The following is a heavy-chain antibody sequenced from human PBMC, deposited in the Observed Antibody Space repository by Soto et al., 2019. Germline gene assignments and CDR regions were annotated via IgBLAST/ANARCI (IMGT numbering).Heavy chain of an antibody. J-gene: IGHJ4*02. Sequence: QVQLQQWGAGLLKPSETLSLTCAVYGGSFSGYYWSWIRQPPGKGLEWIGEINHSGSTNYNPSLKGRVTISVDTSKNQVSLKLSSVTAADTAVYYCARGVATVVDYWGQGTLVTVSS. CDR1: GGSFSGYY. D-gene: IGHD5-12*01. CDR2: INHSGST. V-gene: IGHV4-34*01. CDR3: ARGVATVVDY.